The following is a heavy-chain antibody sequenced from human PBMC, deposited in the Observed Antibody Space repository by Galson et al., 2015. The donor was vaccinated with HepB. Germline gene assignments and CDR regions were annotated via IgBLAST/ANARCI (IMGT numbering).Heavy chain of an antibody. D-gene: IGHD1-26*01. V-gene: IGHV2-70*11. Sequence: PALVKPTQTLTLTCTFSGFSLSTSGMCVSWIRQPPGKALEWLARIDWDDDKYYSTSLKTRLTISKDTSKNQVVLTMTNMDPVDTATYYCARIRYSGSYPAPDYWGQGTLVTVSS. CDR2: IDWDDDK. J-gene: IGHJ4*02. CDR1: GFSLSTSGMC. CDR3: ARIRYSGSYPAPDY.